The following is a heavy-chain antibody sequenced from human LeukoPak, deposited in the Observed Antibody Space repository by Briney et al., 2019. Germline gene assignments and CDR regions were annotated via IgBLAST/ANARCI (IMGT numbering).Heavy chain of an antibody. CDR1: RVTFNNYA. CDR3: ARVTVSSSEVIFDY. Sequence: GGSLRLSCAASRVTFNNYAMSWVRQAPGKGLEWVSVISGSGVSTYYADSVKGRFTISRDNAKNTLYLQMNSLRAEDTAVYYCARVTVSSSEVIFDYWGQGSLVTVSS. J-gene: IGHJ4*02. CDR2: ISGSGVST. D-gene: IGHD1-20*01. V-gene: IGHV3-23*01.